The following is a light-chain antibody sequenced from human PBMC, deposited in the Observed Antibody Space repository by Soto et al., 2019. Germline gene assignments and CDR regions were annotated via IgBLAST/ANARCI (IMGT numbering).Light chain of an antibody. V-gene: IGKV3-15*01. J-gene: IGKJ1*01. CDR2: GAS. CDR3: QQYNTWPRT. CDR1: QGIKDY. Sequence: EIVMTQSPATLSVSPGERATLFCRASQGIKDYVAWFQQKPGQAPRLLIYGASTRATAIPARFSGSGSGTEFTLSISSLQSEDFAVYYCQQYNTWPRTFGQGTKVETK.